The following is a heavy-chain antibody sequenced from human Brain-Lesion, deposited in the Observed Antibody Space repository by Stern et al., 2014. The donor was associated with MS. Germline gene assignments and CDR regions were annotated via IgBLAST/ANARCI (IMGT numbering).Heavy chain of an antibody. CDR3: ARDLDSSGYRPTYFDY. CDR2: ISFDGTNK. D-gene: IGHD3-22*01. J-gene: IGHJ4*02. V-gene: IGHV3-30-3*01. Sequence: QVQLVQFGGGVVQPWRSLRLSCAASGFPFSTYALHWVRQAPGKGLELVALISFDGTNKYYADSVKGRFTISRDNSKNTLFLQMNSLRAEDTAIYYCARDLDSSGYRPTYFDYWGQGTLVTVSS. CDR1: GFPFSTYA.